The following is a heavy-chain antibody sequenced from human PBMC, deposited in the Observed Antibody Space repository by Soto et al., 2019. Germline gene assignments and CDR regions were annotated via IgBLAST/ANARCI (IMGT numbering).Heavy chain of an antibody. V-gene: IGHV3-30-3*01. CDR1: GFTFSSYA. CDR3: ARDRGGSYRRYFDY. D-gene: IGHD1-26*01. J-gene: IGHJ4*02. CDR2: ISYDGSNK. Sequence: GGSLRLSCAASGFTFSSYAMHWVRQAPGKGLEWVAVISYDGSNKYYADSVKGRFTISRDNSKNTLYLQMNSLRAEDTAVYYCARDRGGSYRRYFDYWGQGTLVTVSS.